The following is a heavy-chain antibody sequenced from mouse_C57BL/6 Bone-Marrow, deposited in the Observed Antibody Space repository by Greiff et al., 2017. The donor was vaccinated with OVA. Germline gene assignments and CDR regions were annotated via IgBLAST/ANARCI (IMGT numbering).Heavy chain of an antibody. CDR1: GYTFTDYE. CDR2: IDPETGGT. V-gene: IGHV1-15*01. CDR3: TREEGSRGDY. J-gene: IGHJ4*01. Sequence: VQLQQSGAELVRPGASVTLSCKASGYTFTDYEMHWVKQTPVHGLEWIGAIDPETGGTAYNQKFKGKAILTADKSSSTAYMELRSLTSEDSAVYYCTREEGSRGDYWGQGTSVTVSS.